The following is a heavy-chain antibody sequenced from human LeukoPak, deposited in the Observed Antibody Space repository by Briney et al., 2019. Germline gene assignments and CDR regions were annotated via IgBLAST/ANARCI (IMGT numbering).Heavy chain of an antibody. J-gene: IGHJ4*02. CDR1: GFTFTNDF. CDR2: MKVDGSDI. Sequence: PGGSLRLSCAASGFTFTNDFMTWVRQAPGKGLEWVANMKVDGSDIHYVDSVKGRFTISRDNAKNSLYLQMNSLRAEDTAVYYCARAWRAAAGFLYFDYWGQGTLVTVSS. V-gene: IGHV3-7*01. D-gene: IGHD6-13*01. CDR3: ARAWRAAAGFLYFDY.